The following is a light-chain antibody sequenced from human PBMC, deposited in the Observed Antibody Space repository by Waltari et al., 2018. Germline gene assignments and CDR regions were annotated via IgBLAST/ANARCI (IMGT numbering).Light chain of an antibody. CDR1: QGISSY. CDR2: AAS. J-gene: IGKJ1*01. CDR3: QQYYSYPGA. V-gene: IGKV1-8*01. Sequence: AIRITQSPSSLSASTGDRVTITCRASQGISSYLAWYQQKPGKAPKLLIYAASTLQSGVPSRFSGSGSGTDFTLTISCLQSEDFATYYCQQYYSYPGAFGQGTKVEFK.